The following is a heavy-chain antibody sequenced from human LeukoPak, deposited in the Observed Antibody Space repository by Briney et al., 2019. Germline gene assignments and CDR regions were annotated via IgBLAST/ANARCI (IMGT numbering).Heavy chain of an antibody. J-gene: IGHJ4*02. V-gene: IGHV4-59*01. CDR1: GGSISSYY. Sequence: SETLSLTCNVSGGSISSYYWSWIRQPPGKGLEWIGYIYYSGSTNYNPSLKTRVTISVDTSKSQFSLKLSSVTAADTAVYYCARQPPNLGNDYWGQGTLVTVSS. CDR3: ARQPPNLGNDY. D-gene: IGHD1-14*01. CDR2: IYYSGST.